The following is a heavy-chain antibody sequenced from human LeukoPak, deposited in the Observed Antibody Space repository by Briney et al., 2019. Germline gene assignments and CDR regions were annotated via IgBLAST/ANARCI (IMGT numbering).Heavy chain of an antibody. Sequence: SVKVSCKASGGTFSTYAINWLRQAPGQGLEWMGGIIPIFGTAIYGQKFQGRVTITADESTSTAYMELSSLRSEDTAVYYCARDIRNWFDPWGQGTLVTVSS. CDR3: ARDIRNWFDP. V-gene: IGHV1-69*13. CDR1: GGTFSTYA. CDR2: IIPIFGTA. J-gene: IGHJ5*02.